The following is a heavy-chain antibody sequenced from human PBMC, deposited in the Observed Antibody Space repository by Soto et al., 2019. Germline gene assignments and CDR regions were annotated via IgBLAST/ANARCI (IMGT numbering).Heavy chain of an antibody. CDR2: IVVGSGNT. CDR3: AACLRRYCRGGSNIDY. CDR1: GFTFTSSA. J-gene: IGHJ4*02. V-gene: IGHV1-58*01. Sequence: SVKVSCKASGFTFTSSAVQWVRQARGQRLERIGWIVVGSGNTNYAQKFQERVTITSDMSTSTAYMELSSLRSEDTAVYYCAACLRRYCRGGSNIDYWGQGTLVTVSS. D-gene: IGHD2-15*01.